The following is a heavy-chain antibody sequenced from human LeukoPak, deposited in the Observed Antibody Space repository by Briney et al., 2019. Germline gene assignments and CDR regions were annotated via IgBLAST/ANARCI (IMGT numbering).Heavy chain of an antibody. V-gene: IGHV1-18*01. CDR3: ARGPILLGYSYGYSVDY. D-gene: IGHD5-18*01. CDR2: ISAYNGNT. Sequence: ASVKVSCKASGYTFTSYGISWVRQAPGQGLEWMGWISAYNGNTNYAQKLQGRVTMTTDTSTSTAYMELRSLRSDDTAVYYCARGPILLGYSYGYSVDYWGQGTLVTVSS. J-gene: IGHJ4*02. CDR1: GYTFTSYG.